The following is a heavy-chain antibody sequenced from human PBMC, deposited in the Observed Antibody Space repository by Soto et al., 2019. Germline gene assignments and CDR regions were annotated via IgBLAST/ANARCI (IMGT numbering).Heavy chain of an antibody. V-gene: IGHV4-30-2*01. CDR1: GGSISSGGYS. CDR2: IYHSGST. Sequence: SETLSLTCAVSGGSISSGGYSWSWIRQPPGKDLEGIGYIYHSGSTYYNPSLKSRVTISVDRSKNQFSLKLSSVTAADTAVYYCARGRLESWFDPWGQGTLVTVSS. J-gene: IGHJ5*02. CDR3: ARGRLESWFDP.